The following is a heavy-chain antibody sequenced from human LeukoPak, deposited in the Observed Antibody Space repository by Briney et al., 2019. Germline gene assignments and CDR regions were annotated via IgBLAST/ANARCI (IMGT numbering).Heavy chain of an antibody. CDR2: ISGYNGNT. CDR3: ARAPYGSVNE. D-gene: IGHD3-10*01. CDR1: GYTFTTYG. Sequence: GASVKVSCKASGYTFTTYGISWVRQAPGQGLEWMGWISGYNGNTNYAQKFQGRVTMTRDMSTSTDYMELSRLRSDDTAVYYCARAPYGSVNEWGQGTLVTVSS. J-gene: IGHJ4*02. V-gene: IGHV1-18*01.